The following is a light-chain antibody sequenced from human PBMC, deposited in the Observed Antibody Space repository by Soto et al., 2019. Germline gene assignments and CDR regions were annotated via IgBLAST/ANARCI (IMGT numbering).Light chain of an antibody. Sequence: SYELTQPPSVSVAPGKTASVAWGGSNIGSNSVHWYQKKSGQAPVLVMYYDSDRPSGIPERFSGSNSGNTATLTISRVEAGDEADYYCQVWDISSGHVVFGGGTKVTVL. CDR1: NIGSNS. V-gene: IGLV3-21*01. J-gene: IGLJ3*02. CDR3: QVWDISSGHVV. CDR2: YDS.